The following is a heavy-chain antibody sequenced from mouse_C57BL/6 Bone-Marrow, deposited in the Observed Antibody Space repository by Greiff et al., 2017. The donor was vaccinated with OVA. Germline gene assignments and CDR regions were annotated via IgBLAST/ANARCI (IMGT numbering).Heavy chain of an antibody. V-gene: IGHV1-5*01. J-gene: IGHJ1*03. CDR3: YYYGSSYWYVDV. CDR2: IYPGNSDT. D-gene: IGHD1-1*01. Sequence: EVQLQQSGTVLARPGASVKMSCKTSGYTFTSYWMHWVKQRPGQGLEWIGAIYPGNSDTSYNQKFKGKAKLTAVTSASTAYMELSSLTNEDSAVYYCYYYGSSYWYVDVWGKGTTVTVSS. CDR1: GYTFTSYW.